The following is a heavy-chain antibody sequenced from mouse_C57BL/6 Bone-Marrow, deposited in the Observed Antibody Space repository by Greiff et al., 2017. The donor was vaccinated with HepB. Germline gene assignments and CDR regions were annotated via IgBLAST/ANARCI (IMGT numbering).Heavy chain of an antibody. CDR2: IDPENGDT. Sequence: EVKLMESGAELVRPGASVKLSCTASGFNIKDDYMHWVKQRPEQGLEWIGWIDPENGDTEYASKFQGKATITADTSSNTAYLQLSSLTSEDTAVYYCTTLYGFDYWGQGTTLTVSS. D-gene: IGHD1-1*01. CDR3: TTLYGFDY. CDR1: GFNIKDDY. J-gene: IGHJ2*01. V-gene: IGHV14-4*01.